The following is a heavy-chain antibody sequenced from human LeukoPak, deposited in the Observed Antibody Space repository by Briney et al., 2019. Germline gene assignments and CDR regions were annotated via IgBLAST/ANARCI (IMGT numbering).Heavy chain of an antibody. Sequence: SETLSLTCTVSGGSINSYYWSWIRQPPGKGLEWIGYNYYSGGTNYNPPLKSRVTISVDTSKNQFSLKLSSVTAADTAVYYCARSLIGTFDIWGQGIMVTVSS. CDR3: ARSLIGTFDI. J-gene: IGHJ3*02. V-gene: IGHV4-59*01. D-gene: IGHD2-15*01. CDR2: NYYSGGT. CDR1: GGSINSYY.